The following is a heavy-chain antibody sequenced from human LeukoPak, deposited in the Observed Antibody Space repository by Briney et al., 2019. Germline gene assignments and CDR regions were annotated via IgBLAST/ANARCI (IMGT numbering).Heavy chain of an antibody. CDR1: GFTFSNAW. CDR2: SISKADGGTT. Sequence: GGSLTLSCTASGFTFSNAWMSWVRQAPGKGLEWDGRSISKADGGTTDYAAPVKGRFTISRDDSKNTLYLQMNSLKTEDTAVYYCTTEYYASGALTPSDYWGQGTLVTVSS. J-gene: IGHJ4*02. D-gene: IGHD2/OR15-2a*01. V-gene: IGHV3-15*01. CDR3: TTEYYASGALTPSDY.